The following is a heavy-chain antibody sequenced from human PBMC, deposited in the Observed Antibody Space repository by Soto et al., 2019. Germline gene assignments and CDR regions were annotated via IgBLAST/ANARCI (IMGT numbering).Heavy chain of an antibody. CDR3: ASAGQWLADLDH. CDR1: GFTFSSHA. J-gene: IGHJ4*02. V-gene: IGHV3-23*01. CDR2: LYGSGVET. Sequence: WSLRLSCGASGFTFSSHAMSWVRQAPGKGLEWVSSLYGSGVETHYADSVQGRFTIFRDNSKNTVYLQMNSLRDDDTGIYYCASAGQWLADLDHWGRGTLVTVSS. D-gene: IGHD6-19*01.